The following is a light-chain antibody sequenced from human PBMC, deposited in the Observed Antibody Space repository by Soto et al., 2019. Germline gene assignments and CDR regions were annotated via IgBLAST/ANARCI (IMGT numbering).Light chain of an antibody. J-gene: IGKJ1*01. V-gene: IGKV1-5*01. CDR2: DVS. CDR3: QQYNSYSWT. CDR1: QSITYR. Sequence: DIQMTQSPSSLSASVGDRVTITCRASQSITYRLAWYQQKPGKGPKLLIYDVSTLGSGVPSRFSGSGSGTDFTPTISGLQPDDFATYYCQQYNSYSWTFGQGTKVDIK.